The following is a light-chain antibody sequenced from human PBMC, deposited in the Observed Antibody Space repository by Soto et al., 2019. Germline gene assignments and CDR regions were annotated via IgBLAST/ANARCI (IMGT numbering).Light chain of an antibody. CDR2: WAS. CDR1: QSVLYSSNNKNY. Sequence: DIVMTQSPDSLAVSLGERATINCKSSQSVLYSSNNKNYLAWYPQKPGQPPKLLIYWASTRASGVPDRFSGSGSGTDFTLTISSLQAEDVAVYYCQQYYSTPLTFGGGTKVEIK. V-gene: IGKV4-1*01. J-gene: IGKJ4*01. CDR3: QQYYSTPLT.